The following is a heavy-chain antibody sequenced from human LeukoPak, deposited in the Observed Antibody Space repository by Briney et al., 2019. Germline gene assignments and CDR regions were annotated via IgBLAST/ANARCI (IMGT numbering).Heavy chain of an antibody. CDR2: IVVGSGNT. D-gene: IGHD2-2*01. V-gene: IGHV1-58*01. CDR1: GFTFTSSA. J-gene: IGHJ5*02. Sequence: SVKVSCKASGFTFTSSAVQWVRQARGQRLEWIGWIVVGSGNTNYAQKFQERVTITRDMSTSTAYMELSSLRSEDTAVYYCVAGRGRYCSSTSCSLVVSWFDPWGQGTLVTVSS. CDR3: VAGRGRYCSSTSCSLVVSWFDP.